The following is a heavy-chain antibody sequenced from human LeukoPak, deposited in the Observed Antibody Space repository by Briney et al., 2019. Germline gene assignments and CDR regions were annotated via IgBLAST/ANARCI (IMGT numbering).Heavy chain of an antibody. CDR1: GYTLTELS. CDR2: INPNSGGT. Sequence: ASVKVSCKVSGYTLTELSMHWVRQAPGQGLEWMGWINPNSGGTNYAQKFQGRVTMTRDTSISTAYMELSRLRSDDTAVYYCASSRRGDWFDPWGQGTLVTVSS. J-gene: IGHJ5*02. CDR3: ASSRRGDWFDP. V-gene: IGHV1-2*02.